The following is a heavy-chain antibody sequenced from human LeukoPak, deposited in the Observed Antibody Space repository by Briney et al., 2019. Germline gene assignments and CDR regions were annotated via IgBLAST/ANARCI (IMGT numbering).Heavy chain of an antibody. Sequence: PGGSLRLSCAASGFTFSNYWMHWVRQTPGKGLVWVSRINTDGSTGYADSVKGRFTISRDNAKNTLYLQMNSLRAEDTAVYYCARDLMVGSPFDSWGQGTLVTVSS. CDR3: ARDLMVGSPFDS. D-gene: IGHD2-8*01. CDR1: GFTFSNYW. V-gene: IGHV3-74*01. J-gene: IGHJ4*02. CDR2: INTDGST.